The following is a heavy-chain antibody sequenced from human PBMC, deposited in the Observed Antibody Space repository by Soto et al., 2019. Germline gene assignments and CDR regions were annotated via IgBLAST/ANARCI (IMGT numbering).Heavy chain of an antibody. CDR3: ARQRTSVVTKAYFDG. V-gene: IGHV4-38-2*01. J-gene: IGHJ4*02. CDR2: IYHSGST. D-gene: IGHD6-25*01. Sequence: SATLSLTCSVSGYSISSGYYWGWIRQPPGKGLEWIGSIYHSGSTYYNPSLKSRVTISIDTSKDQFSLKLKSVTAADTALYFCARQRTSVVTKAYFDGWGQGSLVT. CDR1: GYSISSGYY.